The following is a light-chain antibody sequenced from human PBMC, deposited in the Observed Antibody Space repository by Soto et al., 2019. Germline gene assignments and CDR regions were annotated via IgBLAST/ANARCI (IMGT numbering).Light chain of an antibody. J-gene: IGKJ1*01. CDR3: QYYNTFSGT. CDR2: GAS. V-gene: IGKV3-15*01. CDR1: QSDSSY. Sequence: EIVLTQSPATLSLSPGERATLSCRASQSDSSYLVWYQQKPGQAPRLLIYGASTRANDISDRFSGSGSGTEFTLTISSLQPDDFATYYCQYYNTFSGTFGQGTKVDIK.